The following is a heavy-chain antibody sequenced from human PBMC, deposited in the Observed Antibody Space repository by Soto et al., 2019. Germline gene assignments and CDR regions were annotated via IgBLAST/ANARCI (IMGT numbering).Heavy chain of an antibody. D-gene: IGHD2-21*02. CDR2: IYYSGST. V-gene: IGHV4-39*01. CDR1: GGSITSGYYD. J-gene: IGHJ4*02. CDR3: ARQRTSVVTQAYFDD. Sequence: PSETLSLTCSVSGGSITSGYYDWSWIRQSPGKGLEWIGSIYYSGSTYYNPSLKSRVAMSVDTSKNQFSLKLRSVSAADTAVYYCARQRTSVVTQAYFDDWGQGSLVTVSS.